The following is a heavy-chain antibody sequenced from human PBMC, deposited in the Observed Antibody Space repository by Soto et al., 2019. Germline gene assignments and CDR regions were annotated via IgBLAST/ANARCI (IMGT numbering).Heavy chain of an antibody. V-gene: IGHV1-69*13. CDR3: AGIPRELNRAVEYYYYYGMYV. Sequence: GASVKVSCKASGGTFSSYAISGVRQAPGQRLERMGEIITIFGTTNYAQKFQGRVTITADESTSTAYIELSSLRSEDTAVYYCAGIPRELNRAVEYYYYYGMYVWGQGTTVTVSS. J-gene: IGHJ6*02. CDR1: GGTFSSYA. D-gene: IGHD1-26*01. CDR2: IITIFGTT.